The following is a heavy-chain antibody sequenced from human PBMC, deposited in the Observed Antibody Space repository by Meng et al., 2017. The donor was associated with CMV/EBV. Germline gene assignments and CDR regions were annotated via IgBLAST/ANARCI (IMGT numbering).Heavy chain of an antibody. V-gene: IGHV1-46*01. Sequence: SYCMHWVRQAPGRGHEWMGRINPSGDSTSYAQKFQGRVTMTRDTSTSTVYMELSSLRSADTAVYYGAGGDCSSTSYPSYYYYGMDVWGQGTTVTVSS. CDR2: INPSGDST. CDR3: AGGDCSSTSYPSYYYYGMDV. J-gene: IGHJ6*02. D-gene: IGHD2-2*01. CDR1: SYC.